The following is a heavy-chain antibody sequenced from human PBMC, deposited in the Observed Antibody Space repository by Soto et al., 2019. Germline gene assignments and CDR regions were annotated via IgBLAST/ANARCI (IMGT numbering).Heavy chain of an antibody. CDR2: IYLSGST. J-gene: IGHJ5*02. D-gene: IGHD3-22*01. V-gene: IGHV4-30-2*01. CDR1: GGSISSGGYS. CDR3: ARYGRSYYYDSRGYNWFDP. Sequence: SETLSLTCAVSGGSISSGGYSWSWIRQPPGKGLEWIGFIYLSGSTYYNPSLKSRVTISVDSSKNQFSLKLSSVTAADTAVYYCARYGRSYYYDSRGYNWFDPWGQGTLVTVSS.